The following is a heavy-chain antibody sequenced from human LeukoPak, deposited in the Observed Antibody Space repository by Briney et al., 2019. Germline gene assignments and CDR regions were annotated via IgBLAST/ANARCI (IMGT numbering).Heavy chain of an antibody. Sequence: ASVKVSCKASGYTFTGYYMHWVRQAPGQGLEWTGWINPNSGDTNYAQKLQGRVTMTTDTSTSTAYMELRSLRSDDTAVYYCARRGKTYYDFWSASDYWGQGTLVTVSS. CDR3: ARRGKTYYDFWSASDY. CDR1: GYTFTGYY. CDR2: INPNSGDT. V-gene: IGHV1-2*02. J-gene: IGHJ4*02. D-gene: IGHD3-3*01.